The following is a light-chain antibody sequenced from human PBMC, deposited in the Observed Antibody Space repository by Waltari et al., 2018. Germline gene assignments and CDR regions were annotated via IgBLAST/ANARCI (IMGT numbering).Light chain of an antibody. CDR2: KDS. CDR3: ATWDDSLSGYV. V-gene: IGLV1-47*01. Sequence: QSVLTQTPSASGTPGQGVTISCYGSSSNIGGNYVFWFHQLPGTAPKVLIYKDSQRPSGVPDRFSGSKSGTSASLAISGLRSEDEADYYCATWDDSLSGYVFGSGTKVTVL. CDR1: SSNIGGNY. J-gene: IGLJ1*01.